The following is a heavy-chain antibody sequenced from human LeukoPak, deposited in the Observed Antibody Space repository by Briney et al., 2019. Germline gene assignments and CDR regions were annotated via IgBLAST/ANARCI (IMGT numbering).Heavy chain of an antibody. CDR3: ASLRGFFYGFDS. CDR2: VFHTGGA. CDR1: SGSFSGYY. D-gene: IGHD2/OR15-2a*01. V-gene: IGHV4-59*01. J-gene: IGHJ4*02. Sequence: SGTLSLTCTVSSGSFSGYYWSWIRQSPDKGLEWIGHVFHTGGANYNPSLKGRVTLSADASKKQFSLKLTSVTAADTAVYYCASLRGFFYGFDSWGQGTLVTVSS.